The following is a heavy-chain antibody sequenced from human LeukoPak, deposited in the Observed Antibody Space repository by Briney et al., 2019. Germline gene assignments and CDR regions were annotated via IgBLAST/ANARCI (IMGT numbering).Heavy chain of an antibody. J-gene: IGHJ4*02. Sequence: PSETLSLTCTVSGGSISSYYWSWIRQPAGKGLEWIGRIYTSGSTNYNPSLKSRVTMSVDTSKNQFSLKLSSVTAADTAVYYCARGGVYCGGDCYSGLSYWGQGTPVTVSS. CDR1: GGSISSYY. V-gene: IGHV4-4*07. D-gene: IGHD2-21*02. CDR2: IYTSGST. CDR3: ARGGVYCGGDCYSGLSY.